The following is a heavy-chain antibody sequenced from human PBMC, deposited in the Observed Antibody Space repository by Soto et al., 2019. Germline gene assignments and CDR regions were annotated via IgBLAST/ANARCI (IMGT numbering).Heavy chain of an antibody. V-gene: IGHV4-61*01. D-gene: IGHD3-16*01. Sequence: SETLSLTCTVSGGSVSSGSYYWSWIRQPPGKGLEWIGYIYYSGSTNYNPSLKSRVTISVDTSKNQFSLKLSSVTAADTAVYYCAIEFVLPGSYGMDVWGQGPTVTVSS. CDR1: GGSVSSGSYY. CDR3: AIEFVLPGSYGMDV. J-gene: IGHJ6*02. CDR2: IYYSGST.